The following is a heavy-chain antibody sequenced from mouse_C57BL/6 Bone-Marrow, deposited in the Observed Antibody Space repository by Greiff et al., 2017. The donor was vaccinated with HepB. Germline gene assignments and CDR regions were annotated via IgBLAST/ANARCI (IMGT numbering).Heavy chain of an antibody. CDR2: IYPRSGNT. J-gene: IGHJ2*01. Sequence: VKLVESGAELARPGASVKLSCKASGYTFTSYGISWVKQRTGQGLEWIGEIYPRSGNTYYNEKFKGKATLTADKSSSTAYMELRSLTSEDSAVYFCAHYYKGFDYWGQGTTLTVSS. D-gene: IGHD1-1*02. CDR1: GYTFTSYG. CDR3: AHYYKGFDY. V-gene: IGHV1-81*01.